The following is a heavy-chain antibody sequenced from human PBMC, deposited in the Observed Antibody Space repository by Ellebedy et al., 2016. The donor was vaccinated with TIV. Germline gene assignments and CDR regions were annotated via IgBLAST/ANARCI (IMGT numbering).Heavy chain of an antibody. CDR3: ARDHGTKSVDY. CDR2: ISGNGENT. CDR1: GYTFTDYY. Sequence: AASVKVSCKASGYTFTDYYVHWLRQAPGQGLEWMGWISGNGENTNYEQKFQGRVTMTADTSTSTIYMELRSLRSDDTAVYFCARDHGTKSVDYWGQGTLVTVSS. J-gene: IGHJ4*02. V-gene: IGHV1-18*04.